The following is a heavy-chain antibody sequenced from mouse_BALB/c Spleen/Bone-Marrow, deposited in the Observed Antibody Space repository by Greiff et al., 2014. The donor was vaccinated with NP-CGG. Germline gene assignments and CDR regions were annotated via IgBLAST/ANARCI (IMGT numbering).Heavy chain of an antibody. J-gene: IGHJ1*01. CDR2: IAPGSGST. D-gene: IGHD2-2*01. CDR1: GYTFTNYW. CDR3: ARERYGYDGWYFDV. Sequence: DLVKPGASVKLSCKTSGYTFTNYWINWIKQRPGQGLEWLGRIAPGSGSTYYNEMFKVKAPLTVDTSSSPDYIQLSSLSSEDSAVYFCARERYGYDGWYFDVWGAGTTVTVSS. V-gene: IGHV1S41*01.